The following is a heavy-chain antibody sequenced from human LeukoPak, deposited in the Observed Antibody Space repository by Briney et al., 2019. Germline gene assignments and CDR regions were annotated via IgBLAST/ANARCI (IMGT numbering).Heavy chain of an antibody. D-gene: IGHD5-18*01. CDR2: LSGSGGST. CDR3: ARDGYKPWDYYYMDV. J-gene: IGHJ6*03. Sequence: GGSLRLSCAASGFTFSNYAMSWVRQAPGKGLEWVSALSGSGGSTYYADSVKGRFTISRDNAKNSLYLQMNSLRAEDTAVYYCARDGYKPWDYYYMDVWGKGTTVTVSS. V-gene: IGHV3-23*01. CDR1: GFTFSNYA.